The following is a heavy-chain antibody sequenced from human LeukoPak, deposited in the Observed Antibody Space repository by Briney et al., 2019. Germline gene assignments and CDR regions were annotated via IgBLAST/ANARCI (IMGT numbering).Heavy chain of an antibody. J-gene: IGHJ4*02. D-gene: IGHD3-10*01. CDR2: INHSGST. Sequence: SETLSLTCAVYGGSFSGYYWSWIRQPPGKGLEWIGEINHSGSTNYNPSLESRVTISVDTSKNQFSLKLSSVTAADTAVYYCARTRGEFDYWGQGTLVTVSS. V-gene: IGHV4-34*01. CDR1: GGSFSGYY. CDR3: ARTRGEFDY.